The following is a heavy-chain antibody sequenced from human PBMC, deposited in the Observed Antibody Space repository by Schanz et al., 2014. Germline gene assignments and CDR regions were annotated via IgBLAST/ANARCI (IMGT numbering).Heavy chain of an antibody. CDR3: GIAGTGMAGWYFEL. D-gene: IGHD5-18*01. J-gene: IGHJ2*01. V-gene: IGHV3-64D*06. Sequence: EVQLVESGGGLIQPGGSLRLSCAASGFTFSSHWMHWVRQAPGKGLEYISAISNNGDSTYYADSVKGRFTISRDNSKNTLFLQMSSLRVDDMAVYYFGIAGTGMAGWYFELWGRGTLVTVSS. CDR2: ISNNGDST. CDR1: GFTFSSHW.